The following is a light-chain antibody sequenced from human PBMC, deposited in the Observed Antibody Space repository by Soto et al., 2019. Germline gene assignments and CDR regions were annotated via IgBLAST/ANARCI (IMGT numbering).Light chain of an antibody. CDR2: DAS. Sequence: EIVLTQSPATLSLYPGERATLSYRASQSVSRYLAWYQQKPGQAPRLLIYDASNRATGIPARLRGSGSGTEFTLTISSLQPDDFATYYCQHYNSYSEAFGQGTKVDIK. J-gene: IGKJ1*01. V-gene: IGKV3-11*01. CDR1: QSVSRY. CDR3: QHYNSYSEA.